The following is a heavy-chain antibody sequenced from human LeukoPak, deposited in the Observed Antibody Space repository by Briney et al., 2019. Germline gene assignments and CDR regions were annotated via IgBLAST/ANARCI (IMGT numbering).Heavy chain of an antibody. V-gene: IGHV4-34*01. CDR1: GGSFSGYY. J-gene: IGHJ4*02. D-gene: IGHD3-10*01. Sequence: PSETLSLTCAVYGGSFSGYYGSWIRQPPGKGLEWIGEINHSGSTNYNPSLKSRVTISVDTSKNQFSLKLSSVTAADTAVYYCARGRVYYGSGSYYFDYWGQGTLVTVSS. CDR2: INHSGST. CDR3: ARGRVYYGSGSYYFDY.